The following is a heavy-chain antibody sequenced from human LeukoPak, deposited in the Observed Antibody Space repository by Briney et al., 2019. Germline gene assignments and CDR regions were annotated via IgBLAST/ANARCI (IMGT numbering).Heavy chain of an antibody. V-gene: IGHV3-23*01. D-gene: IGHD2-2*01. J-gene: IGHJ4*02. CDR2: IVGSGGST. CDR1: GFIFSIYG. CDR3: AKDLSSWGYCSSTSCPFGN. Sequence: QTGGSLRLSCEASGFIFSIYGMSWVRQAPGKGLEWVSVIVGSGGSTNYADSVKGRFTISRDNSKNTLYLQMNSLRAEDTAVYYCAKDLSSWGYCSSTSCPFGNWGQGTLVTVSS.